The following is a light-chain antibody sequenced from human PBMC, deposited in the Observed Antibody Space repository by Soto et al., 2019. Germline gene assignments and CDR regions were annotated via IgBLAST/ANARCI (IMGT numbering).Light chain of an antibody. J-gene: IGKJ4*01. CDR3: QQRSDWPPT. V-gene: IGKV3-15*01. CDR1: QTIYSN. Sequence: IVMTQSPATLSVSPGERATLSCRAGQTIYSNVAWYQQRPGQAPRLLIYRASTRATGVPARFSGSGSGTDFTLTVSSLEPEDFAVYYCQQRSDWPPTFGGGTKVDIK. CDR2: RAS.